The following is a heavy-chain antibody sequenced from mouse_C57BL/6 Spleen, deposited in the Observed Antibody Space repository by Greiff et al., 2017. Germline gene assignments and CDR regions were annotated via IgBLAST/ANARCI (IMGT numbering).Heavy chain of an antibody. CDR3: ARHEDVWGFAY. Sequence: QVQLQQSGAELVKPGASVKLSCKASGYTFTEYTIHWVKQRSGQGLEWIGRFYPGSGSIKYNEKFKDKATLTVDKSSSTVYMELSRLTSEDSAVCFCARHEDVWGFAYWGQGTLVTVSA. J-gene: IGHJ3*01. CDR1: GYTFTEYT. D-gene: IGHD4-1*01. V-gene: IGHV1-62-2*01. CDR2: FYPGSGSI.